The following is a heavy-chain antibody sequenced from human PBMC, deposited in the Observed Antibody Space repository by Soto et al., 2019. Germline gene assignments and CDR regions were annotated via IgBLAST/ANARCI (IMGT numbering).Heavy chain of an antibody. CDR2: INNDGSSP. CDR1: GFTFSSYW. V-gene: IGHV3-74*01. J-gene: IGHJ5*02. Sequence: EEQVVESGGGLVQPGGSLRLSCAASGFTFSSYWMHWVRQAPGKGLVWVSRINNDGSSPTYADSVKGRFTISRDNAKNMLDLQMDSLRAEDTAVYYCVRDRPHNWFDPWGQGTLVTVSS. CDR3: VRDRPHNWFDP.